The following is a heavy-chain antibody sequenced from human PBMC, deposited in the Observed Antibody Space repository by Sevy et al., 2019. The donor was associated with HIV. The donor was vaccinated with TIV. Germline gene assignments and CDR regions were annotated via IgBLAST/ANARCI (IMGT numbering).Heavy chain of an antibody. Sequence: GGSLRLSCAASGFTFSSYWMSWVRQAPGKGLEWVANIKQDGSEKYYVDSVKGRFTIYRDNAKNSLYLQMNSLRAEDTAVYYCARDRSVVVPAAIVWFDPWGQGTLVTVSS. CDR1: GFTFSSYW. V-gene: IGHV3-7*01. J-gene: IGHJ5*02. CDR2: IKQDGSEK. D-gene: IGHD2-2*01. CDR3: ARDRSVVVPAAIVWFDP.